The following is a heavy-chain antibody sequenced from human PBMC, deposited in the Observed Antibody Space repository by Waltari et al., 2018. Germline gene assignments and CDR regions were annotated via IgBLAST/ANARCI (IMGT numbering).Heavy chain of an antibody. J-gene: IGHJ4*02. V-gene: IGHV1-69*16. CDR1: GGSFRRYS. D-gene: IGHD2-15*01. CDR2: NIPVRGIA. CDR3: ARDGDYGGNAPSDY. Sequence: QVQLVQSGAEVTKPGSTVKVSCTASGGSFRRYSINWVRQVPGQGIEWMGGNIPVRGIADNAPKFQDRVTISADEFTRTAYMEVRSLLPEDTAVYYCARDGDYGGNAPSDYWGQGTLVTVSS.